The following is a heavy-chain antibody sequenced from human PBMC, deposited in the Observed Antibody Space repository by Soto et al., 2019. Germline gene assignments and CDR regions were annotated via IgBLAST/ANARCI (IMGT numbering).Heavy chain of an antibody. J-gene: IGHJ5*02. D-gene: IGHD6-13*01. V-gene: IGHV3-53*01. Sequence: GGSLRLSCVASGFTVSSSYITWVRQAAGKGLEWVSVIYSAGSTYYADSVKGRFTISRDNSKNTVYLQMSSLRAEDTAMYYCTRFRTSTSWCSDRWGQGTPVTVSS. CDR1: GFTVSSSY. CDR3: TRFRTSTSWCSDR. CDR2: IYSAGST.